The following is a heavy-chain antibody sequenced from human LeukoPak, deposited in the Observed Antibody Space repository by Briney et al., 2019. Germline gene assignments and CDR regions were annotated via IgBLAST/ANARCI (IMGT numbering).Heavy chain of an antibody. D-gene: IGHD4-11*01. CDR3: ATTVTTGYYYYGMDV. CDR2: FDPEDGET. J-gene: IGHJ6*02. Sequence: ASVKVSCKVSGYTLTELSMHWVRQAPGKGLEWMRGFDPEDGETIYAQKFQGRVTMTEDTSTDTAYMELSSLRSEDTAVYYCATTVTTGYYYYGMDVWGQGTTVTVSS. V-gene: IGHV1-24*01. CDR1: GYTLTELS.